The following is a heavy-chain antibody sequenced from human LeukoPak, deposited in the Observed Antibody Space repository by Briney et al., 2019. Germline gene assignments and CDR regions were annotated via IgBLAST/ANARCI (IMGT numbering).Heavy chain of an antibody. V-gene: IGHV4-4*02. CDR3: ARELHSGSYYFDY. CDR2: IYHSGST. J-gene: IGHJ4*02. D-gene: IGHD1-26*01. Sequence: PSETLSLTCAVSGGSISSSNWWSWVRQPPGKGLEWIGEIYHSGSTNYNPSLKSRVTISVDKSKNQFSLKLSSVTAADTAVYYCARELHSGSYYFDYWGQGTLVTVSS. CDR1: GGSISSSNW.